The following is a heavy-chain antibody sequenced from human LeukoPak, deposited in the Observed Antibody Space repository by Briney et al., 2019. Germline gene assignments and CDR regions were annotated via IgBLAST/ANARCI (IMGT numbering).Heavy chain of an antibody. CDR3: AKLCSVGYSYGFNY. CDR1: GFTFSSYG. CDR2: IRYDGSNT. V-gene: IGHV3-30*02. Sequence: GGSLRLSCAASGFTFSSYGMHWVRQAPGKGLEWVAFIRYDGSNTYYADSVKGRFTISRDNSKNTLYLQMNSLRAEDTAVYYCAKLCSVGYSYGFNYWGQGTLVTVSS. D-gene: IGHD5-18*01. J-gene: IGHJ4*02.